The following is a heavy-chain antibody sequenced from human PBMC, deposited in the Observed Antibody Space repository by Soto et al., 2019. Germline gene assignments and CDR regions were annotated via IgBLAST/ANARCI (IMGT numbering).Heavy chain of an antibody. V-gene: IGHV3-21*01. CDR2: ISSSSSYI. CDR1: GFTCSGDS. D-gene: IGHD3-22*01. Sequence: PGGSLRLSCAASGFTCSGDSRNWVRQAPGKGLEGVSSISSSSSYIYYAASVKGRFTISRDNAKNSLYLQMNSLRAEDTAVYYCARDAHYYDSSGYPPLGYWGQGTLVTVSS. CDR3: ARDAHYYDSSGYPPLGY. J-gene: IGHJ4*02.